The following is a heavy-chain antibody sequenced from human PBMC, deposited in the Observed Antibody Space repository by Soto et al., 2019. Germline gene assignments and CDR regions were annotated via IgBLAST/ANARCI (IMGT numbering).Heavy chain of an antibody. V-gene: IGHV1-8*01. CDR2: MNPNSGNT. Sequence: QVQLVQSGAEVKKPGASVKVSCKASGYTFTSYDINWVRQATGQGLEWMGWMNPNSGNTGYAQKFQGRVTMTRNTTKSTAYIELSRLRSEDTAVYYCASRLGDYGDPGAFDIWGQGTMVTVSS. CDR1: GYTFTSYD. D-gene: IGHD4-17*01. CDR3: ASRLGDYGDPGAFDI. J-gene: IGHJ3*02.